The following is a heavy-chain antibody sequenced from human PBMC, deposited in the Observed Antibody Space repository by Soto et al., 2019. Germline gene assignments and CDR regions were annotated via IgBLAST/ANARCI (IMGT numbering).Heavy chain of an antibody. CDR1: GGTFSRYT. CDR3: ARTLYGDNVDY. D-gene: IGHD4-17*01. J-gene: IGHJ4*02. Sequence: SVKVSCKASGGTFSRYTICWVRQAPGQGLEWMGRIIPILGSANYAQKFQGRVTMTRNTSISTAYMELSSLRSEDTAVYYCARTLYGDNVDYWGQGTLVTVSS. V-gene: IGHV1-69*08. CDR2: IIPILGSA.